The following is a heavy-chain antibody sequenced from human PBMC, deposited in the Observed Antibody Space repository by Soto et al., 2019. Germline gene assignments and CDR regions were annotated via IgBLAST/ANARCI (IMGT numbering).Heavy chain of an antibody. CDR1: GFTFSNYA. CDR3: AKYMGGFWLPFAF. J-gene: IGHJ4*02. D-gene: IGHD3-3*01. V-gene: IGHV3-23*01. CDR2: ITNSGGST. Sequence: EVQLLESGGGLVQPGGSLKLSCAASGFTFSNYAMNWVRQAPGKGLEWVSGITNSGGSTYYADSVKGRFTISRDNSKNARYLQMNSLRAEDTAVYYCAKYMGGFWLPFAFWGQETLVTVSS.